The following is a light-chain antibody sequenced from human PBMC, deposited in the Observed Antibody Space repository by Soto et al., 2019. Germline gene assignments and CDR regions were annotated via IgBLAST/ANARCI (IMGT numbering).Light chain of an antibody. V-gene: IGKV3-11*01. Sequence: EIVFTQAPAILSLFPGVSATLSCRASQSVGSFLAWYQQKSGQPPRLLIYDSFNRAPAIPARFSGSGSGTDVPLTICSLEPEDFAVYYCQHRGNWLGTFGPGTKVELK. CDR1: QSVGSF. CDR2: DSF. CDR3: QHRGNWLGT. J-gene: IGKJ3*01.